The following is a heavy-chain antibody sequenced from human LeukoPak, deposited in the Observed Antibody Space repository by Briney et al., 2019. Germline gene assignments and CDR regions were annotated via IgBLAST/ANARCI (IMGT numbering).Heavy chain of an antibody. D-gene: IGHD3-22*01. J-gene: IGHJ6*03. Sequence: GASVKVSCKSSGYTFTSYGISWVRQAPGQGLEWMGWISAYNGNTNYAQKLQGRVTMTTDTSTSTAYMELRSLRSDDTAVYYSARDHGSSGYDYYYYMDVWGKGTTVTVSS. CDR1: GYTFTSYG. CDR3: ARDHGSSGYDYYYYMDV. CDR2: ISAYNGNT. V-gene: IGHV1-18*01.